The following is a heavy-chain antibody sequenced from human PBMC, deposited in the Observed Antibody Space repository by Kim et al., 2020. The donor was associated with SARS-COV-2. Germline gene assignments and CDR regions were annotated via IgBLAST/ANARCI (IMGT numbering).Heavy chain of an antibody. CDR2: IGTAGDT. J-gene: IGHJ4*02. CDR1: GFTFSSYD. CDR3: ARGKAGKVLWFGELPWFDY. Sequence: GGSLRLSCAASGFTFSSYDMHWVRQATGKGLEWVSAIGTAGDTYYPGSVKGRFTISRENAKNSLYLQMNSLRAGDTAVYYCARGKAGKVLWFGELPWFDYWGQGTLVTVSS. V-gene: IGHV3-13*01. D-gene: IGHD3-10*01.